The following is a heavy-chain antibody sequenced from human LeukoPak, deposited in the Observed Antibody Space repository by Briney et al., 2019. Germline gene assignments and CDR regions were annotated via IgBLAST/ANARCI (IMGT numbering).Heavy chain of an antibody. CDR2: MNPNSGNT. CDR3: ASSRGWLQFYWFDP. Sequence: GASVKVTSKASGYTFTSYDINWVRQATGQGLEWMGWMNPNSGNTGYAQKFHRRVTMTRTTSISTAYMELSSLRSEDTAVYFCASSRGWLQFYWFDPWGQGTLVTVSS. D-gene: IGHD5-24*01. V-gene: IGHV1-8*01. J-gene: IGHJ5*02. CDR1: GYTFTSYD.